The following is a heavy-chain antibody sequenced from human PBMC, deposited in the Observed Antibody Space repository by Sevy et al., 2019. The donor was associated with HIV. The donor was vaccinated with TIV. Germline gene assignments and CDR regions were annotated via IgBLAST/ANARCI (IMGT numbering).Heavy chain of an antibody. V-gene: IGHV5-51*01. J-gene: IGHJ4*02. CDR2: IYTTDSDA. CDR3: ARRGASGGWYHFDY. D-gene: IGHD6-13*01. Sequence: GESLKISCKASGYSFTSSWIGWVRQMPGKGLEWMGIIYTTDSDARYSPAFEGQVPISVDKSISTAYLQWSSLKASDTAMYYCARRGASGGWYHFDYWGQGTLVTVSS. CDR1: GYSFTSSW.